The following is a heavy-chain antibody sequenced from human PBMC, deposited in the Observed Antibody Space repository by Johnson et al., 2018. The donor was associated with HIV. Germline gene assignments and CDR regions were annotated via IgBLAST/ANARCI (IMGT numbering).Heavy chain of an antibody. V-gene: IGHV3-7*01. D-gene: IGHD5-18*01. CDR3: ARGLMAQGYSSFEAFDI. Sequence: VQLVESGGGLAKPAWSPRLSCAASGFTFSSYWMSWVRQAPGKGLEWVANIKQGGSEKYYVDSVKGRFSISRDNAKNSLYLQMNSLRAEDTAVYYCARGLMAQGYSSFEAFDIWGQGTMVTVSS. J-gene: IGHJ3*02. CDR2: IKQGGSEK. CDR1: GFTFSSYW.